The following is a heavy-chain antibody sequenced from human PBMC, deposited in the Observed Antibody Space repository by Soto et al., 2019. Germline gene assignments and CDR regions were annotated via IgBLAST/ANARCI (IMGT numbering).Heavy chain of an antibody. J-gene: IGHJ4*02. V-gene: IGHV3-7*03. D-gene: IGHD6-19*01. CDR2: INQDGGVT. Sequence: SLRLPCVASGFTFISSFMGWIRQAPGKGLEWVANINQDGGVTYYVDSVEGRFTISRDNTKDSLYLQMNSLRGEDTAIYYCARYYRGSGRYFFDYWGQGTPVTVSS. CDR1: GFTFISSF. CDR3: ARYYRGSGRYFFDY.